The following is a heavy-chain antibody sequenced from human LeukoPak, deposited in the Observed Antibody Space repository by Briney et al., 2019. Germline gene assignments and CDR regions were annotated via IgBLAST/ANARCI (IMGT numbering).Heavy chain of an antibody. CDR3: AMRATGDNSDAFDI. J-gene: IGHJ3*02. D-gene: IGHD7-27*01. CDR1: GYTFTSYA. V-gene: IGHV1-3*01. Sequence: ASVKVSCKASGYTFTSYAMHWVRQAPGQRLEWMGWINAGNGNTKYSQKFQGRVTITRDTSASTAYMELSSLRSEDTAVYYCAMRATGDNSDAFDIWGQGTMVTVSS. CDR2: INAGNGNT.